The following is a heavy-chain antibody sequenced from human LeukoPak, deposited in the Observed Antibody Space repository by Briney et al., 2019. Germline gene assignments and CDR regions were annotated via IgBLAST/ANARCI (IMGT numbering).Heavy chain of an antibody. CDR2: MNPYSVNT. J-gene: IGHJ4*02. CDR1: GYTFTSYD. V-gene: IGHV1-8*01. Sequence: ASVKVSCKASGYTFTSYDINWVRQATGQGLEWMGWMNPYSVNTVYAQKFQGRVTMTRNTSTSTAYMDLSSLRSEDTAVYYCARGYYESSGYYYYYWGQGTLVTVSS. CDR3: ARGYYESSGYYYYY. D-gene: IGHD3-22*01.